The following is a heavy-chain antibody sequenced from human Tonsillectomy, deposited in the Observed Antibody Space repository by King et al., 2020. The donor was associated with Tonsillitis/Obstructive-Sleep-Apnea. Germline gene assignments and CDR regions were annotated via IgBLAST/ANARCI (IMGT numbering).Heavy chain of an antibody. CDR2: INHSGST. D-gene: IGHD2-15*01. J-gene: IGHJ6*02. CDR1: GGSFSGYY. CDR3: AMGEVVATSITYSYSLDV. V-gene: IGHV4-34*01. Sequence: VQLQQWGAGLLKPSETLSHPCAVSGGSFSGYYWSWIRQPPGKGLEWSGEINHSGSTNYRPSLKSRVTISIDTSKNQFSLKLTSLTAADTAVYYCAMGEVVATSITYSYSLDVWGQGTTVTVSS.